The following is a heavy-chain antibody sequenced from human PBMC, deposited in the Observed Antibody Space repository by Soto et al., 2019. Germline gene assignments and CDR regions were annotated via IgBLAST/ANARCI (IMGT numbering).Heavy chain of an antibody. V-gene: IGHV1-69*13. CDR2: IIPIFGTA. D-gene: IGHD2-2*02. J-gene: IGHJ6*01. CDR3: AGTMQIPYYHAMDF. Sequence: SVKVSCKASGVTISSHAITGVRQAPGQGLEWMGGIIPIFGTANYAQKFQGRVTITADESTSTAYMELSSLGSEDTALYYCAGTMQIPYYHAMDFWGQGTTLNVSS. CDR1: GVTISSHA.